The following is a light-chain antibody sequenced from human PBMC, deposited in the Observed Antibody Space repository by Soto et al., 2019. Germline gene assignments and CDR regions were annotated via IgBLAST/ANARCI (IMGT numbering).Light chain of an antibody. CDR3: QQTHDLPQT. CDR1: QYSDTS. CDR2: GSY. Sequence: DIRMTQSPSAAPASLGDRVTIACRVSQYSDTSLAWYQQRPGEAPQLRIYGSYRLHVGVPSRFTASGSGTDFTLTISSLLPEDFAIYVCQQTHDLPQTFSLGNKVVF. J-gene: IGKJ4*01. V-gene: IGKV1-12*01.